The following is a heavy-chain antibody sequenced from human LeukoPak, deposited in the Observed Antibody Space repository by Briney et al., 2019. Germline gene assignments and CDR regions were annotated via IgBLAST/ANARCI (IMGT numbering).Heavy chain of an antibody. CDR2: VYTSGST. V-gene: IGHV4-4*07. CDR1: GGSISGYY. D-gene: IGHD6-13*01. Sequence: TSETLSLTCTVSGGSISGYYWGWIRQPAGKGLEWVGRVYTSGSTTYNPSLESRVTMSVDTSKNQFSLKLSSVTAADTAVYYCARDLAAANYYYYMDVWGKGTTVTVSS. CDR3: ARDLAAANYYYYMDV. J-gene: IGHJ6*03.